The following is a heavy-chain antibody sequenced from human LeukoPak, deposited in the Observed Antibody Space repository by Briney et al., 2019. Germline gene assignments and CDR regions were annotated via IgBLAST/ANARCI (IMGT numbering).Heavy chain of an antibody. V-gene: IGHV3-7*01. CDR1: GFTFSYYW. CDR2: IEQDGSEK. J-gene: IGHJ4*02. D-gene: IGHD2-2*01. CDR3: AKDLHTSAWSPTFDS. Sequence: GGSLRLSCTASGFTFSYYWINWVRQAPGKGLEWVASIEQDGSEKWYVDSVKGRFTISRDNAKNSVYLQMKNLRVEDTAVYYCAKDLHTSAWSPTFDSWGQGTLVTVSS.